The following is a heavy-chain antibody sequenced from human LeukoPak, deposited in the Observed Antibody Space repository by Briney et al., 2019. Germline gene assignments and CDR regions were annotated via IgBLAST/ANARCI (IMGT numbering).Heavy chain of an antibody. CDR2: INPSGGGT. V-gene: IGHV1-46*01. J-gene: IGHJ4*01. CDR3: ARVGRSGSPYDY. D-gene: IGHD3-3*01. Sequence: GASVKVSCKSSGYTFTNYYMHWVRPAPGQGLEGMGVINPSGGGTSYAQKFQGRVTMTRETSTSTVYMELSSLTSEDTAIYYCARVGRSGSPYDYWGHGTLVTVSS. CDR1: GYTFTNYY.